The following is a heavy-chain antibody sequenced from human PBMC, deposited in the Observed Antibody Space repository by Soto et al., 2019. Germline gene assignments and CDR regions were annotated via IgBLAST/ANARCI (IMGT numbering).Heavy chain of an antibody. V-gene: IGHV4-59*01. CDR1: GGSISSDF. D-gene: IGHD3-10*01. CDR2: ISISGNT. J-gene: IGHJ5*02. CDR3: ARGLLNNWFDP. Sequence: PSETLSLTCTVSGGSISSDFWSWIRQPPGKGLEWIGYISISGNTDYSPSLKSRATISADTSRNQFSLKLRSVNTADTAVYYCARGLLNNWFDPWGQGTLVTVSS.